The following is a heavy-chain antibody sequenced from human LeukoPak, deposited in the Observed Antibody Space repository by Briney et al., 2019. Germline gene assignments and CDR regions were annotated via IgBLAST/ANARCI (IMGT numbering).Heavy chain of an antibody. Sequence: GGSLRLSCAASGFTFSDYSMNWVRQAPGKGLEWVSAIIKSGSHIYYADSVKGGFTISRDNANNSLYLQMTGLRAEDTAVYYCARGRGGDNSNWFDPWGPGTLVTVSS. CDR3: ARGRGGDNSNWFDP. D-gene: IGHD4-23*01. V-gene: IGHV3-21*01. CDR1: GFTFSDYS. CDR2: IIKSGSHI. J-gene: IGHJ5*02.